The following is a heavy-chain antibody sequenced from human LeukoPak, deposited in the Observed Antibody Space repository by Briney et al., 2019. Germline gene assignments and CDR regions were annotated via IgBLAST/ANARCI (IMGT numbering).Heavy chain of an antibody. CDR3: VRHDGRGGATMGALDS. D-gene: IGHD4/OR15-4a*01. V-gene: IGHV4-39*01. CDR2: IYYGRTT. Sequence: SETLSLTCTVSGDSISSSSHHWGWIRQSPGKGLEWIGSIYYGRTTYYNPFLNNRVSISVVTSKNQFSLQLNSMSAADTAVYYCVRHDGRGGATMGALDSWGQGSLVTVSS. CDR1: GDSISSSSHH. J-gene: IGHJ4*02.